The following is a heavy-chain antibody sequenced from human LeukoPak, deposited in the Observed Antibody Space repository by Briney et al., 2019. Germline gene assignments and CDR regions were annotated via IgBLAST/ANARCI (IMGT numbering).Heavy chain of an antibody. CDR3: ARDPLHYFGSAPPSRDF. D-gene: IGHD3-10*01. CDR2: IYTSGTT. CDR1: GGSINSYY. Sequence: PSETLSLTCTVSGGSINSYYWSWIRQPAGKGLEWIGRIYTSGTTNYNPSLKSRATMSVDTSKNQFSLKLTSVTAADTAVYYCARDPLHYFGSAPPSRDFWGQGTLVTVSS. V-gene: IGHV4-4*07. J-gene: IGHJ4*02.